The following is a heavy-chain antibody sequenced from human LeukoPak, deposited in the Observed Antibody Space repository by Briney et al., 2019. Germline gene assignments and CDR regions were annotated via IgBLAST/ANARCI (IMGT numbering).Heavy chain of an antibody. Sequence: GGSLRLSCAASGFTFSSYGMNWVRQAPGKGLEWVAVISYDGSNKYYADSVKGRFTISRDNSKNTLYLQMNSLRAEDTAVYYCARDWFYGDPGGVFDYWGQGTLVTVSS. CDR2: ISYDGSNK. CDR1: GFTFSSYG. D-gene: IGHD4-17*01. CDR3: ARDWFYGDPGGVFDY. V-gene: IGHV3-30*03. J-gene: IGHJ4*02.